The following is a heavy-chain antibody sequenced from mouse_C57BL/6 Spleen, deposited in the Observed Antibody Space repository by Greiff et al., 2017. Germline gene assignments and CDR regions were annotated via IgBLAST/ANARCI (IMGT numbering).Heavy chain of an antibody. CDR2: IYPGGGYT. CDR3: ARSAGTRYYCDY. CDR1: GYTFTNYW. D-gene: IGHD4-1*01. Sequence: QVQLKESGAELVRPGTSVKMSCKASGYTFTNYWIGWAKQRPGHGLEWIGDIYPGGGYTNYNEKFKGKATLTADKSSSTAYMQFSSLTSEDSAIYYCARSAGTRYYCDYWGQGTTLTVSS. V-gene: IGHV1-63*01. J-gene: IGHJ2*01.